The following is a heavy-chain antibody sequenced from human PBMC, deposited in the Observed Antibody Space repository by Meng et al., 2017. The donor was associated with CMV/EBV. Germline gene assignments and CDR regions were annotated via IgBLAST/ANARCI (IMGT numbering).Heavy chain of an antibody. Sequence: GESLKISCAASGFTFSSYSMNWVRQAPGKGLEWVSYISSSSSTIYYADSVKGRFTISRDNAKNSLYLQMSSLRGEDTAVYYCARETYNWNYDAYSYYFDYWGQGTLVTVSS. J-gene: IGHJ4*02. D-gene: IGHD1-7*01. CDR2: ISSSSSTI. CDR1: GFTFSSYS. V-gene: IGHV3-48*04. CDR3: ARETYNWNYDAYSYYFDY.